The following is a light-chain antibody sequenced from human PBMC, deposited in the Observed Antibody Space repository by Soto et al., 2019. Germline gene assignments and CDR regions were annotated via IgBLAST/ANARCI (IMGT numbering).Light chain of an antibody. Sequence: QSALTQPASVSGSPGQSITISCTGTSSDVGSYNYVSWYQQHPGKAPKLIIYDVSNRPSGVSNRFSGSKSGNTASLTISGLQAEDEADYYCSSYTSSSTLGVVFGGGTKLTVL. CDR2: DVS. CDR1: SSDVGSYNY. CDR3: SSYTSSSTLGVV. J-gene: IGLJ2*01. V-gene: IGLV2-14*01.